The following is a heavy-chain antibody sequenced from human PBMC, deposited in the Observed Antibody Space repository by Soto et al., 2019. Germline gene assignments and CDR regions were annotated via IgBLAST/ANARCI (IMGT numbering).Heavy chain of an antibody. CDR2: IIPIFGTA. CDR1: GGTFSSYA. D-gene: IGHD6-13*01. J-gene: IGHJ6*02. V-gene: IGHV1-69*01. Sequence: QVQRVQSGAEVKKPGSSVNVSCKASGGTFSSYAISWVRQAPGQGLEWMGGIIPIFGTANYAQKFQGRVTITADESTSTAYMELSSLRSEDTAVYYCARGAGRGDIAAAGWYYGMDVWGQCTTVTVSS. CDR3: ARGAGRGDIAAAGWYYGMDV.